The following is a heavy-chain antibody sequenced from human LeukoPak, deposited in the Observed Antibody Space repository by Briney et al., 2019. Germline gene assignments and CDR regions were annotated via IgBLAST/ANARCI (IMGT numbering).Heavy chain of an antibody. CDR1: GFTFDDYA. CDR3: AKGEYSSGWYQIDY. CDR2: ISWNSGSI. V-gene: IGHV3-9*01. Sequence: GRSLRLSCAASGFTFDDYAMHWVRQAPGKGLEWVSGISWNSGSIGYADSVKGRFTVSRDNAKNSLYLQMNSLRAEDTALYYCAKGEYSSGWYQIDYWGQGTLVTVSS. D-gene: IGHD6-19*01. J-gene: IGHJ4*02.